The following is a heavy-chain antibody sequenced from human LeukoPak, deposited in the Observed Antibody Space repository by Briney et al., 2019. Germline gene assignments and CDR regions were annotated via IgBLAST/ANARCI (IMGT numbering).Heavy chain of an antibody. Sequence: PSETLSLTCTVSSGSISSYDWSWIRQPPGKGLEWIGTIFHSGSTYYNPSLKSRVTISVDTSKNQFSLKLSSVTAADTAVYYCARANYYDSSGYSRGAFDIWAQGTMVTVSS. CDR1: SGSISSYD. CDR2: IFHSGST. D-gene: IGHD3-22*01. J-gene: IGHJ3*02. V-gene: IGHV4-59*08. CDR3: ARANYYDSSGYSRGAFDI.